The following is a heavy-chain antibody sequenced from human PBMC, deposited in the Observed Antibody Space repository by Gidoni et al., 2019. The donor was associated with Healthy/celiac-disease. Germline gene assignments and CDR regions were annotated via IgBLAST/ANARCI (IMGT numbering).Heavy chain of an antibody. CDR1: GFTFSSYA. Sequence: EVQLLESGGGLVQPGGSLRLSCAASGFTFSSYAMSWVRQAPGKGLEWVSAISGSGGSTYYADSVKGRFTISRDNSKNTLYLQMNSLRAEDTAVYYCALRITMIVVVPGDYWGQGTLVTVSS. CDR3: ALRITMIVVVPGDY. V-gene: IGHV3-23*01. D-gene: IGHD3-22*01. J-gene: IGHJ4*02. CDR2: ISGSGGST.